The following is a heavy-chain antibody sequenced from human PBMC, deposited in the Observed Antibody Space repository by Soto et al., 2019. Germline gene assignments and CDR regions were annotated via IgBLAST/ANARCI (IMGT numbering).Heavy chain of an antibody. J-gene: IGHJ6*02. D-gene: IGHD6-19*01. CDR3: ARELGGSGWADYYYGMDV. V-gene: IGHV3-33*08. CDR1: GFTFSSYA. Sequence: PGGSLRLSCAASGFTFSSYAMKWVRQAPGKGLEWVAVIWYDGSNKYYADSVKGRFTISRDNSKNTLYLQMNSLRAEDTAVYYCARELGGSGWADYYYGMDVWGQGTTVTVSS. CDR2: IWYDGSNK.